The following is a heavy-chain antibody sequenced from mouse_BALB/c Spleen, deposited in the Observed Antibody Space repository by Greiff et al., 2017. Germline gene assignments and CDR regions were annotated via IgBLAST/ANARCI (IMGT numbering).Heavy chain of an antibody. D-gene: IGHD1-1*01. CDR2: ISYSGST. CDR1: GYSITSDYA. V-gene: IGHV3-2*02. J-gene: IGHJ4*01. CDR3: ARDFTTVYYAMDY. Sequence: EVQLQQSGPGLVKPSQSLSLTCTVTGYSITSDYAWNWIRQFPGNKLEWMGYISYSGSTSYNPSLKSRISITRDTSKNQFFLQLNSVTTEDTATYYCARDFTTVYYAMDYWGQGTSVTVSS.